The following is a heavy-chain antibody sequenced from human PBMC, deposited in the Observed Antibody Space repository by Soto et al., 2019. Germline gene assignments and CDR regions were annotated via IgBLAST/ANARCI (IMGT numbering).Heavy chain of an antibody. CDR1: DRSLSGYY. Sequence: SETLSLTCAVYDRSLSGYYWSWIRQPPGKGLEWIGDINHSGSTNYNPSLKSRVAISVDTSRNQFSLQLSSVTAADTAVYYCATTRGGTLFYSGSGYYYMDVWGKGTTVTVSS. D-gene: IGHD6-6*01. CDR2: INHSGST. CDR3: ATTRGGTLFYSGSGYYYMDV. V-gene: IGHV4-34*01. J-gene: IGHJ6*03.